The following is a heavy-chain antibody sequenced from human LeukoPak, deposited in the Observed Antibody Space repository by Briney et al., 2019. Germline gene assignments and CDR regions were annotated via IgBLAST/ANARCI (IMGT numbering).Heavy chain of an antibody. D-gene: IGHD2-15*01. V-gene: IGHV7-4-1*02. CDR2: INTNTGNP. Sequence: SVKVSCKASGYTFTSYAMNWVRQAPGQGLEWMGWINTNTGNPTYAQGFTGRFVFSLDTSVSTAYLQISSLKAEDTAVHYCARDADYSPYYYYGMDVWGQGTTVTVSS. J-gene: IGHJ6*02. CDR3: ARDADYSPYYYYGMDV. CDR1: GYTFTSYA.